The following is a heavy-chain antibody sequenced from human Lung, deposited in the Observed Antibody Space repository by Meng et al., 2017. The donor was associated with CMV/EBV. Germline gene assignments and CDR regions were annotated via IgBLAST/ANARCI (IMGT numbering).Heavy chain of an antibody. CDR3: ARSYNGKYYPPYYYYYYGMDV. CDR2: IHYDESDK. CDR1: GFYFSDYG. V-gene: IGHV3-30*02. D-gene: IGHD1-26*01. Sequence: GGSXRLXCTASGFYFSDYGMHWVRQAPGKGLEWVTFIHYDESDKYYTDSVKGRFTISRDNSKKTLYLQMKSLRAEDTAVYYCARSYNGKYYPPYYYYYYGMDVWXKGTTVTVSS. J-gene: IGHJ6*04.